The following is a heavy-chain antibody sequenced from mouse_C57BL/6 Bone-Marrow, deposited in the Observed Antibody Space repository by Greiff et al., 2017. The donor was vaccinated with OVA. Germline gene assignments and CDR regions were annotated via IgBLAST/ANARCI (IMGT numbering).Heavy chain of an antibody. CDR1: GYSITSGYY. D-gene: IGHD1-1*01. V-gene: IGHV3-6*01. CDR3: ARGYGSSPHAMDY. J-gene: IGHJ4*01. CDR2: ISYDGSN. Sequence: EVKLMESGPGLVKPSQSLSLTCSVTGYSITSGYYWNWIRQFPGNKLEWMGYISYDGSNNYNPSLKNRISITRDTSKNQFFLKLNSVTTEDTATYYCARGYGSSPHAMDYWGQGTSVTVSS.